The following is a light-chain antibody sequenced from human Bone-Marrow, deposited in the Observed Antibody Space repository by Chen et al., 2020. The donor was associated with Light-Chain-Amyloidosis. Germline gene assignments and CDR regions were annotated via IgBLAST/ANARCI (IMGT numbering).Light chain of an antibody. Sequence: AIQMTQSPSSLSASVGDRVTISCRASQDIRNDLGWYQQKPGKAPKLLIYDAFVLHSGVPSRLSRSASGTDFTLTISSLQSEDFATYYCLQDYIYPLTFGGGTKVEIQ. CDR1: QDIRND. J-gene: IGKJ4*01. CDR2: DAF. V-gene: IGKV1-6*01. CDR3: LQDYIYPLT.